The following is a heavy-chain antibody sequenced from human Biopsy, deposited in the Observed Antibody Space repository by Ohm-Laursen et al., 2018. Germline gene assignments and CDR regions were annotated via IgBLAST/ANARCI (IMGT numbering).Heavy chain of an antibody. D-gene: IGHD6-19*01. Sequence: PSETLSLTCVVYGGSFSGYYWSWIRQPPGKGLEWIGEINHSGSTNYNPSLKSRVTISVDTSKNQFSLKLSPVTAADTAVYYCARGRLRAVARFDYWGQGTLVTVSS. V-gene: IGHV4-34*01. CDR3: ARGRLRAVARFDY. CDR2: INHSGST. J-gene: IGHJ4*02. CDR1: GGSFSGYY.